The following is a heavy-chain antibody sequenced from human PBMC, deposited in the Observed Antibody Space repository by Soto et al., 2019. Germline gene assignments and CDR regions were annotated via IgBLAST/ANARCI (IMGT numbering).Heavy chain of an antibody. D-gene: IGHD5-18*01. CDR3: AAGPLRGYSYGYLGYFDY. Sequence: SVKVSCKAPGFTFTSSAVQWVRQARGQRLEWIGWIVVGSGNTNYAQKFQERVTITRDMSTSTAYMELSSLRSEDMAVYYCAAGPLRGYSYGYLGYFDYWGQGTLVTVSS. CDR1: GFTFTSSA. V-gene: IGHV1-58*01. J-gene: IGHJ4*02. CDR2: IVVGSGNT.